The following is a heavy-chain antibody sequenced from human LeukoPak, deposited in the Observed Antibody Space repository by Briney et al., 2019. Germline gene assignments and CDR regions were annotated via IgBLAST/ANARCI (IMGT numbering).Heavy chain of an antibody. V-gene: IGHV3-21*01. CDR2: ISSNSRYI. CDR3: AKGPLRGTAAAIDY. D-gene: IGHD2-2*01. Sequence: GGSLRLSCAASGFTLSDHSVNWVRQAPGEGLQWVSSISSNSRYIYTAKSVEGRFTTSRDISTDTLWLQMDSLRTEDTAVYYCAKGPLRGTAAAIDYWGQGTLVTVSS. CDR1: GFTLSDHS. J-gene: IGHJ4*02.